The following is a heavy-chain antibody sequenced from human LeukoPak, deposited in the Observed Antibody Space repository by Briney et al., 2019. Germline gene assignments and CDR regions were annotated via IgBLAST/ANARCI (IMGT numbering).Heavy chain of an antibody. D-gene: IGHD3-22*01. Sequence: PGGSLRLSCAASGFTFSSYSMNWVRQAPGKGLEWVSSISSSSSYIYYADSVKGRFTISRDNAKNSLYLQMNSLRAEDTAVYYCARVGPYYYDSSGYSHLAEEDYWGQGTLVTVSS. J-gene: IGHJ4*02. CDR3: ARVGPYYYDSSGYSHLAEEDY. CDR1: GFTFSSYS. V-gene: IGHV3-21*01. CDR2: ISSSSSYI.